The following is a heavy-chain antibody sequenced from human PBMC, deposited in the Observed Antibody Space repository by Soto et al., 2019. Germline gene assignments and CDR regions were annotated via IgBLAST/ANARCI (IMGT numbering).Heavy chain of an antibody. CDR3: AKDLWNYGGYGMDV. D-gene: IGHD1-7*01. CDR2: ISGSGGST. J-gene: IGHJ6*02. CDR1: GFTFSSYG. Sequence: PGGSLRLSCAASGFTFSSYGMHWVRQAPGKGLEWVSAISGSGGSTYYADSVKGRFTISRDNSKNTLYLQMNSLRAEDTAVYYCAKDLWNYGGYGMDVWGQGTTVTVSS. V-gene: IGHV3-23*01.